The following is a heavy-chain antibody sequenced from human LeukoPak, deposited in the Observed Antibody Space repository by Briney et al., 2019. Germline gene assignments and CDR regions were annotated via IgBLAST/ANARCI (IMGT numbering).Heavy chain of an antibody. J-gene: IGHJ4*02. CDR1: GFTFSSYW. V-gene: IGHV3-7*01. CDR2: IKQDGSEK. Sequence: GSLRLSCAASGFTFSSYWMSWVRQAPGKGLEWVANIKQDGSEKYYVDSVKGRFTISRDNAKNSLYLQMNSLRAEDTAVHYCARDPRYCSGGSCHFGYFDYWGQGTLVTVSS. CDR3: ARDPRYCSGGSCHFGYFDY. D-gene: IGHD2-15*01.